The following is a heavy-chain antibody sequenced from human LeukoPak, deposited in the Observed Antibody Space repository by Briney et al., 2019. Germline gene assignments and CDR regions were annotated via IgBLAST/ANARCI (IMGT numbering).Heavy chain of an antibody. V-gene: IGHV3-23*01. J-gene: IGHJ3*01. Sequence: VGLLRFSSAAAGFTFDSNVMAWVREAPGKGLWWGSAIVGGDETYSAASVRGRFTISRDNSKNTPYLQMNSLRAEDTAIYYCAKEVRRTGAFDVWGQGTMVTVSP. CDR2: IVGGDET. D-gene: IGHD7-27*01. CDR1: GFTFDSNV. CDR3: AKEVRRTGAFDV.